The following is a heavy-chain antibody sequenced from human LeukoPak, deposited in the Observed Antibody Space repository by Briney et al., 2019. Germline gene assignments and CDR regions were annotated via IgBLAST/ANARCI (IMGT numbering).Heavy chain of an antibody. CDR1: GFTFSNYG. Sequence: GGSLRLSCAASGFTFSNYGIHWVRQAPGKGLEWVAFIRYDGSNTYYADSVKGRFTISRDNSKNTLYLQMNSLRAEDTAVYYCAKDGVLGYCSSTSCYSPEYFQHWGQGTLVTVSS. V-gene: IGHV3-30*02. CDR2: IRYDGSNT. CDR3: AKDGVLGYCSSTSCYSPEYFQH. D-gene: IGHD2-2*02. J-gene: IGHJ1*01.